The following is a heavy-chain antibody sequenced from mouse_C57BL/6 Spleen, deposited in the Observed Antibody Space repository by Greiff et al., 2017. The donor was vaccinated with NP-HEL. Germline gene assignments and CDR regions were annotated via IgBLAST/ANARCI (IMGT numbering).Heavy chain of an antibody. CDR3: ASPSYFDV. J-gene: IGHJ1*03. V-gene: IGHV2-2*01. Sequence: VKLVESGPGLVQPSQSLSITCTVSGFSLTSYGVHWVRQSPGKGLEWLGVIWSGGSTDYNAAFISRLSISKDNSKSQVFFKMNSLQADDTAIYYCASPSYFDVWGTGTTVTVSS. CDR1: GFSLTSYG. CDR2: IWSGGST.